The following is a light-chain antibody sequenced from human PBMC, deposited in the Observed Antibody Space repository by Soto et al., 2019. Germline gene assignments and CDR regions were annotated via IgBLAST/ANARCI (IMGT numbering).Light chain of an antibody. CDR2: EVS. J-gene: IGLJ2*01. Sequence: QSALTQPASVSGSPGQSITISCTGTSSDIGGYNSVSWYQQHPDKAPKLMIYEVSNRPSGVSNRFSGSKSGNTASLTISGLQAEDEADYYCSSYTTTNSLVLFGGGTKLTVL. CDR1: SSDIGGYNS. V-gene: IGLV2-14*01. CDR3: SSYTTTNSLVL.